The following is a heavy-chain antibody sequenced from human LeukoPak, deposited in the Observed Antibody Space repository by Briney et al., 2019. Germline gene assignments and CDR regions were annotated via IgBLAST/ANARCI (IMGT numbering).Heavy chain of an antibody. J-gene: IGHJ4*02. Sequence: PGGSLRLSCAASGFTFSSYSMNWVRQAPGKGLEWVSYISSSSSTTYYADSVKGRFTISRDNSKNTLYLQMNSLRAEDTAVYYCAKSRDSGSSPFDYWGQGTLVTVSS. CDR3: AKSRDSGSSPFDY. CDR1: GFTFSSYS. D-gene: IGHD1-26*01. V-gene: IGHV3-48*01. CDR2: ISSSSSTT.